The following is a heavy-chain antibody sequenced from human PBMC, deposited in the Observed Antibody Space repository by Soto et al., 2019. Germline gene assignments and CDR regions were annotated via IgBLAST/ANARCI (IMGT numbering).Heavy chain of an antibody. CDR3: VRGGYSSGWYYFDY. CDR1: GFTFSSYD. D-gene: IGHD6-19*01. J-gene: IGHJ4*02. Sequence: PGGSLRLSCAASGFTFSSYDMHWVRQCTGRGLEWVSGIGTDGDSYYAGSVKDRFTISRENGKNSLYLEMNDLRAGDTAVYYCVRGGYSSGWYYFDYWGQGILVTVSS. CDR2: IGTDGDS. V-gene: IGHV3-13*01.